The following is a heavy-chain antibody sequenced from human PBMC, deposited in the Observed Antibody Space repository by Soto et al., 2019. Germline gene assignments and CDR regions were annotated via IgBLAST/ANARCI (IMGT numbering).Heavy chain of an antibody. Sequence: GASVMVSWKAPGYSLTRNYILWVRQAPGQGLEWMGIINPRGGSASYAQKFQGRITMTRDTSTSTVYMELSSLRSEDTAVYYCTRVTIAGARNGFDIWG. CDR2: INPRGGSA. CDR3: TRVTIAGARNGFDI. D-gene: IGHD2-21*01. V-gene: IGHV1-46*03. CDR1: GYSLTRNY. J-gene: IGHJ3*02.